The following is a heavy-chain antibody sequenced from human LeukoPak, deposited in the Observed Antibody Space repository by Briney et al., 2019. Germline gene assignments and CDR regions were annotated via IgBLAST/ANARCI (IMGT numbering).Heavy chain of an antibody. Sequence: ASVKVSCKASGYTFSSYDISWVRQAPGQGLEWMGWISAYNGNTNYAQKLQGSVTMTTDTSTSTAYMELRSLRSDDTAVYYCARDPFNYGDSSDYWGQGTLVTVSS. J-gene: IGHJ4*02. D-gene: IGHD4-17*01. CDR2: ISAYNGNT. V-gene: IGHV1-18*01. CDR1: GYTFSSYD. CDR3: ARDPFNYGDSSDY.